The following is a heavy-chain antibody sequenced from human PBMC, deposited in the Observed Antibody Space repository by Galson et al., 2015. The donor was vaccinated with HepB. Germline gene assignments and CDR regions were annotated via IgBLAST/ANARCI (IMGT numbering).Heavy chain of an antibody. CDR2: MKSRSDGYIT. V-gene: IGHV3-15*01. CDR1: GFTFRHAW. CDR3: VTEEQWRG. J-gene: IGHJ1*01. Sequence: SLRLSCAASGFTFRHAWMSWVRQRPGKGLEWVGRMKSRSDGYITQCAAPVKGRFTISRDDSRDVLFLQMNYLQSEDTGIYYCVTEEQWRGWGQGTLVTASP. D-gene: IGHD6-19*01.